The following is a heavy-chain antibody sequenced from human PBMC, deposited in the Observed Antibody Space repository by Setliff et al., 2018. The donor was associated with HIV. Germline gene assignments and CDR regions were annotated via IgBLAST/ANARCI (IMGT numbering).Heavy chain of an antibody. V-gene: IGHV4-59*11. CDR3: ARNGVGDAPFDS. D-gene: IGHD3-3*01. CDR1: GDSINSHY. CDR2: TYYSGGT. J-gene: IGHJ4*02. Sequence: PSETLSLTCTASGDSINSHYWSWIRQPPGKGLEWIDFTYYSGGTNYNPSLKSRVTISVDTSKNHFSLNLTSVTAADTAIYYCARNGVGDAPFDSWGQGTLVTV.